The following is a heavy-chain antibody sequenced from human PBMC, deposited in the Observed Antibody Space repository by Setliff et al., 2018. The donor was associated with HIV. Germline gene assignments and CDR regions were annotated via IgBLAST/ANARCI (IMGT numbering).Heavy chain of an antibody. CDR2: IFYTGST. V-gene: IGHV4-39*01. J-gene: IGHJ5*02. CDR3: ARRGRDGVFIMFATGFDP. D-gene: IGHD2-8*01. Sequence: SETLSLTCSASGGSISSSTYYWGWIRQPPGKGLEWFGDIFYTGSTYYNPSLKSRVAISVDTSENQFSLKLNSVTAADTAVYYCARRGRDGVFIMFATGFDPWGQGALVTVSS. CDR1: GGSISSSTYY.